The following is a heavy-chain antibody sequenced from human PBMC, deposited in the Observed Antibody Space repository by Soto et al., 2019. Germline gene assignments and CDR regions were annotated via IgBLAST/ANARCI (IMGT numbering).Heavy chain of an antibody. CDR2: IYPGDSDT. J-gene: IGHJ6*02. CDR3: ARMSTSYYYGMDV. Sequence: GDPLKITCKCSGYSFTSYWIGCVRHMPGKGLEWMGIIYPGDSDTRYSPSFQDQVTISADKSISTAYLQWSSLKASDTAMYYCARMSTSYYYGMDVWGHGTTVTVSS. V-gene: IGHV5-51*01. CDR1: GYSFTSYW. D-gene: IGHD3-16*01.